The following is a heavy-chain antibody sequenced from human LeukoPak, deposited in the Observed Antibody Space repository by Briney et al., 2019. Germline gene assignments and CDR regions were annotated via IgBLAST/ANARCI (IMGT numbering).Heavy chain of an antibody. J-gene: IGHJ4*02. CDR1: GYTFTTYY. V-gene: IGHV1-46*01. CDR3: AREAGIGTWIGYCSGDNCRTRFDY. D-gene: IGHD2-15*01. Sequence: ASVKVSCTASGYTFTTYYIHWVRQAPGQGLEWMGIINPSGGSTTYAQKFQGRVTMTRDTSTSTVYMELSSLRSDDTALYFCAREAGIGTWIGYCSGDNCRTRFDYWGQGTPVTVSS. CDR2: INPSGGST.